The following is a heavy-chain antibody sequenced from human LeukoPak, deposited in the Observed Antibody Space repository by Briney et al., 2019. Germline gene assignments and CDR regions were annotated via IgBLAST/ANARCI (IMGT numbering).Heavy chain of an antibody. V-gene: IGHV5-51*01. CDR3: AKSPVAGTLGWFDL. CDR2: IYPGDSDT. J-gene: IGHJ5*02. D-gene: IGHD6-19*01. CDR1: GYIFTSYW. Sequence: GESLKISCKGSGYIFTSYWIAWVRQMPGKGLEWMGIIYPGDSDTRYSPSFQGQVTISADKSIGTAYLQWSSLKASDTAMYYCAKSPVAGTLGWFDLWGQGTLVTVSS.